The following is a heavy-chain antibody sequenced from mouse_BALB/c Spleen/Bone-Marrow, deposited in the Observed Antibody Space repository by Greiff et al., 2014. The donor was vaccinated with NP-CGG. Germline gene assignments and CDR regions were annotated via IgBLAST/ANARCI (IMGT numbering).Heavy chain of an antibody. Sequence: QVQLKESGAELVKPGASVKLSCKASGYTFTSYYLYWVKQRPGQGLEWIGEINPSNGGTNFNGRFKSKASLTVDKSSSTAYMQLNSLTSEDSAVYYCTRRSLLSDYYSMDYWGQGTSVTVSS. CDR2: INPSNGGT. CDR1: GYTFTSYY. CDR3: TRRSLLSDYYSMDY. J-gene: IGHJ4*01. V-gene: IGHV1S81*02. D-gene: IGHD2-10*01.